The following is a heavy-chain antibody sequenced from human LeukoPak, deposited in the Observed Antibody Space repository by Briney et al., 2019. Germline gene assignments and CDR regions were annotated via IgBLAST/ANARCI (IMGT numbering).Heavy chain of an antibody. CDR1: GFTFSSYG. D-gene: IGHD4-23*01. CDR3: AREIKDYGGNWFDP. Sequence: GGSLRLSCAASGFTFSSYGMHWVRQAPGKGLEWVAVIWYDGSNKYYADSVKGRFTISRDNSKNTLYLQMNSLRAEDTAVYYCAREIKDYGGNWFDPWGQGTLVTVSS. V-gene: IGHV3-33*01. J-gene: IGHJ5*02. CDR2: IWYDGSNK.